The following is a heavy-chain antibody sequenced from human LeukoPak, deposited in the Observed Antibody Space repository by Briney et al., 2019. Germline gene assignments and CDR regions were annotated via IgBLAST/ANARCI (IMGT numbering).Heavy chain of an antibody. CDR3: ARARLNYDSSGYYYDYFDY. CDR1: GYTFTGYY. Sequence: GASVKVSCKASGYTFTGYYMHWVRQAPGQGLEWMGWISAYNGNTNYAQKLQGRVTMTTDTSTSTAYMELRSLRSDDTAVYYCARARLNYDSSGYYYDYFDYWGQGTLVTVSS. CDR2: ISAYNGNT. V-gene: IGHV1-18*04. D-gene: IGHD3-22*01. J-gene: IGHJ4*02.